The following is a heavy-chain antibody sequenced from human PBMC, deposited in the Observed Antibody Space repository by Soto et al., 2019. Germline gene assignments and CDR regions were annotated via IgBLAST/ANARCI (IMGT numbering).Heavy chain of an antibody. Sequence: QVQLQESGPGLVKPSETLSLTCTVSGDSISSSSYCWGWIRQPPGKGLEWIGSIYSSGNSYYNPSLMSRVTISIDTSRIHFSLKLISVTAADTAIYYCARQSFDNSDYFDYWGQGTLVTVSS. CDR2: IYSSGNS. V-gene: IGHV4-39*01. CDR3: ARQSFDNSDYFDY. D-gene: IGHD3-22*01. J-gene: IGHJ4*02. CDR1: GDSISSSSYC.